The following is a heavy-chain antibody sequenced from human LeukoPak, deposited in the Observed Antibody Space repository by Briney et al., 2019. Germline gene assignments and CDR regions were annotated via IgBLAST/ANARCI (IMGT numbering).Heavy chain of an antibody. CDR2: ISSSSSTI. J-gene: IGHJ4*02. D-gene: IGHD2-21*02. CDR1: GFTFSSYS. Sequence: GGSLRLSCAASGFTFSSYSMNWVRQAPGKGLEWVSYISSSSSTIYYADSVKGRFTISRDNAKTSLYLQMNSLRAEDTAVYYCATSVVTAQFDYWGQGTLVTVSS. V-gene: IGHV3-48*04. CDR3: ATSVVTAQFDY.